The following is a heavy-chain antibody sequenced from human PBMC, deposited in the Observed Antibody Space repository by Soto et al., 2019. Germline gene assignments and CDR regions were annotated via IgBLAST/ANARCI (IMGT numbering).Heavy chain of an antibody. CDR3: AREIPPVTSNPNTFDY. D-gene: IGHD4-4*01. CDR2: IIPILGIA. J-gene: IGHJ4*02. V-gene: IGHV1-69*04. CDR1: GGTFSSYT. Sequence: SVKVSCEASGGTFSSYTISWVRQAPGQGLEWMGRIIPILGIANYAQKFQGRVTITADKSTSTAYMELSSLRSEDTAVYYCAREIPPVTSNPNTFDYWGQGTLVTVSS.